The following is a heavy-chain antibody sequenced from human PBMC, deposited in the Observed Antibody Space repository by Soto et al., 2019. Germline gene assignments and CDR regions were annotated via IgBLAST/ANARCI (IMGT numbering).Heavy chain of an antibody. CDR2: IYYSGST. CDR1: GGSISSSSYY. J-gene: IGHJ6*02. Sequence: PSETLSLTCTVSGGSISSSSYYWGWIRQPPGKGLEWIGSIYYSGSTYYNPSLKSRVTISVDTSKNQFSLKLSSVTAADTAVYYCARHRACSSTSCYDSLYGLDVWGQGTTVTVSS. V-gene: IGHV4-39*01. CDR3: ARHRACSSTSCYDSLYGLDV. D-gene: IGHD2-2*01.